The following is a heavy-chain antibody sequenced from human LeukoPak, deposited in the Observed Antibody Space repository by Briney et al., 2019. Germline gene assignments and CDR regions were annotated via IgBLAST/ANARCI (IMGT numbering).Heavy chain of an antibody. V-gene: IGHV3-74*01. D-gene: IGHD3-22*01. CDR3: AKDMYYYDSSGYYSIEFDY. Sequence: QPGGSLRLSCAASGFTFSSYWMHWVRQAPGKGLVWVSRINSDGSSTSYADSVKGRFTISRDNSKNTLYLQMHSLRAEDTAVYYCAKDMYYYDSSGYYSIEFDYWGQGTLVTVSS. J-gene: IGHJ4*02. CDR2: INSDGSST. CDR1: GFTFSSYW.